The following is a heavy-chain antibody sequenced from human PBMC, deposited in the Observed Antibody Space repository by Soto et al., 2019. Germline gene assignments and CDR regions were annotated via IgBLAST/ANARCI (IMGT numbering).Heavy chain of an antibody. CDR2: INPNSGGT. Sequence: DSLQVSCKASGYTFTGYYMHWVRQAPGQGLEWMGWINPNSGGTNYAQKFQGRVTMTRDTSISTAYMELSRLRSDDTAVYYCARVGGSCTSWSCYGMDVWGQGTTVTVYS. V-gene: IGHV1-2*02. D-gene: IGHD2-2*01. CDR1: GYTFTGYY. J-gene: IGHJ6*02. CDR3: ARVGGSCTSWSCYGMDV.